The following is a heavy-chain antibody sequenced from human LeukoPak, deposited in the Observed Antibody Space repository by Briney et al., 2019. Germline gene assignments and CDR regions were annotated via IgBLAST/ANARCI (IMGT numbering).Heavy chain of an antibody. J-gene: IGHJ4*02. CDR2: IYHTGST. CDR1: GVSISSFY. Sequence: PSETLSLTCTVSGVSISSFYWSWIRQPPGKGLEWIGYIYHTGSTNYNPSLKSRFTISVDTSKNQFSLKLSSVTAADTAVYYCARGGTFSFDYWGQGTLVTVSS. CDR3: ARGGTFSFDY. D-gene: IGHD2-15*01. V-gene: IGHV4-59*12.